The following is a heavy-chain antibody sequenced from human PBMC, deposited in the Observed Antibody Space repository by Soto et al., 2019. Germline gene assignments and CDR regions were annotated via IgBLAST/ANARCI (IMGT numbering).Heavy chain of an antibody. D-gene: IGHD2-15*01. Sequence: SETLSLTCTVSGDSMSSGGYYWSWIRHHPGKGLEWIGHIYYNGDTYYNPSLKSRLAILLDTSTSQFFLKLTSVTAADTSFYYCARLGGGYCSGGSCYSFWFEPWGQGTPVTVSS. CDR1: GDSMSSGGYY. J-gene: IGHJ5*02. CDR2: IYYNGDT. CDR3: ARLGGGYCSGGSCYSFWFEP. V-gene: IGHV4-31*03.